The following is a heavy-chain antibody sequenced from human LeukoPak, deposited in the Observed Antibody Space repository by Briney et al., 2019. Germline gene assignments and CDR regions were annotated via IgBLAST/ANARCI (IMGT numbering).Heavy chain of an antibody. CDR2: VSGSGGST. CDR3: AKDLKAYYYDSSGYLDDAFDI. Sequence: GGSLRLSCAASGFTFSSYAMSWVRRAPGKGLEWVSAVSGSGGSTYYADSVKGRFTISRDNSKNTLYLQMNSLRAEDTAVYYCAKDLKAYYYDSSGYLDDAFDIWGQGTMVIVSS. D-gene: IGHD3-22*01. V-gene: IGHV3-23*01. J-gene: IGHJ3*02. CDR1: GFTFSSYA.